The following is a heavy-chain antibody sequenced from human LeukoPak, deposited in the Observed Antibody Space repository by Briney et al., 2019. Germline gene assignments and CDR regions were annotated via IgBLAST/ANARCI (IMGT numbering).Heavy chain of an antibody. D-gene: IGHD3-10*01. CDR2: ISGSGGST. J-gene: IGHJ4*02. CDR1: GFTFSSYA. Sequence: GGSLRLSCAASGFTFSSYAMSWVRQAPGKGLEWVSAISGSGGSTYYADSVKGRFTISRDNSKNTVNLQMGSLRIEDTAVYHCARMTLYGSGTVDWGQGILVTVSS. CDR3: ARMTLYGSGTVD. V-gene: IGHV3-23*01.